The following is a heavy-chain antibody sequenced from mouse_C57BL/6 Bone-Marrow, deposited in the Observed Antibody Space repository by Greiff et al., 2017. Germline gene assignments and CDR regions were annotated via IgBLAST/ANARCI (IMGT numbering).Heavy chain of an antibody. CDR2: IDPSDSET. J-gene: IGHJ4*01. CDR1: GYTFTSYW. D-gene: IGHD2-4*01. V-gene: IGHV1-52*01. Sequence: VQLQQPGAELVRPGSSVKLSCKASGYTFTSYWMHWVKQRPIQGLEWIGNIDPSDSETHYNQKFKDKATLTVDKSSSPAYMQLSSLTSEDSAVYYCARRYDYEDAMDYWGQGTSVTVSS. CDR3: ARRYDYEDAMDY.